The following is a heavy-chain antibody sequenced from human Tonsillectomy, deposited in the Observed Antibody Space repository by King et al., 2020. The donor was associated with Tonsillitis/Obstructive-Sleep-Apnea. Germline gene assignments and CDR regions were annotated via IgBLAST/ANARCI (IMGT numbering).Heavy chain of an antibody. CDR1: GYTFPNYG. D-gene: IGHD3-22*01. J-gene: IGHJ4*02. CDR2: ISAYNGHT. Sequence: VQLVESGAEVKKPGASVKVSCKASGYTFPNYGISCVRQAPGQGLEWMGWISAYNGHTNYAQKLQGRLTMTTDTSTSTAYLELRSLRSDDTAVYYCARDSMSHYYDSSGYYTFNYWGQGTLVTVSS. CDR3: ARDSMSHYYDSSGYYTFNY. V-gene: IGHV1-18*01.